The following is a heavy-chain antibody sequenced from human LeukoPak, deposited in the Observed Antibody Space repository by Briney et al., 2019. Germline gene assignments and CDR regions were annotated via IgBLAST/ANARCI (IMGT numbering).Heavy chain of an antibody. CDR2: IYYTGST. CDR3: ARRNYGSGRSDC. CDR1: GGSISSSSYY. D-gene: IGHD3-10*01. V-gene: IGHV4-39*01. Sequence: SETLSLTCTVSGGSISSSSYYWVWIRQPPGKGLEWIGNIYYTGSTSNNPSLKSRVTMSVDTSKNQFSLKLTSVTGADTAVYYCARRNYGSGRSDCWGQGTLVTVSS. J-gene: IGHJ4*02.